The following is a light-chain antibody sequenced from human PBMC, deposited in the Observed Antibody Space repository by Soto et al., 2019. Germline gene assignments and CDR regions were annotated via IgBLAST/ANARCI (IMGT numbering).Light chain of an antibody. V-gene: IGKV1-39*01. CDR2: AAS. CDR3: PQSYSTPRT. J-gene: IGKJ1*01. Sequence: DIQMTQSPSSLSASVGDRVTITCRASQSSSTSLNWYQQKPGKAPKFLIYAASSLQSGVPSRFSGSGSGTDFTLTISSLQPEDFATYYCPQSYSTPRTFGQGTKVEIK. CDR1: QSSSTS.